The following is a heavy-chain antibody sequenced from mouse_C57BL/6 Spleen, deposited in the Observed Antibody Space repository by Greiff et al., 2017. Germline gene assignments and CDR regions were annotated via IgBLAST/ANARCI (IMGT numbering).Heavy chain of an antibody. J-gene: IGHJ4*01. V-gene: IGHV3-6*01. CDR1: GYSITSGYY. CDR3: ARGYDYDPYAMDC. D-gene: IGHD2-4*01. Sequence: EVQVVESGPGLVKPSQSLSLTCSVTGYSITSGYYWNWIRQFPGNKLEWMGYITYDGSNNYNPTLKNRISITRDTSKNQFFLKLNSVTTEDTATYYCARGYDYDPYAMDCWGQGTSVTVSS. CDR2: ITYDGSN.